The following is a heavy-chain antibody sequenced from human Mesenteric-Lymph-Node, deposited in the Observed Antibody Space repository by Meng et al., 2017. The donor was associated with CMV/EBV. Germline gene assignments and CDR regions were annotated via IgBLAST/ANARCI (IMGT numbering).Heavy chain of an antibody. CDR1: GFTFSSYA. Sequence: GGSLRLSCAASGFTFSSYAMHWVRQAPGKGLEWVAVISYDGSNKYYADSVKGRFTISRDNSKNTLYLQMNSLRAEDTAKYYCAKSYGSGSYYNSQYGMDVWGQGTTVTVSS. D-gene: IGHD3-10*01. CDR3: AKSYGSGSYYNSQYGMDV. V-gene: IGHV3-30-3*02. J-gene: IGHJ6*02. CDR2: ISYDGSNK.